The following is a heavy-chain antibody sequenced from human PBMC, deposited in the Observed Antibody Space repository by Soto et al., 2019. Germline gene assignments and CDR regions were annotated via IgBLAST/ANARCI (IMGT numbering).Heavy chain of an antibody. CDR2: ISAYNGNT. V-gene: IGHV1-18*01. CDR3: ARRLGYCSGGSCPPSDY. Sequence: ASVKVSCKASGYTFTSYGISWVRQAPGQGLEWMGWISAYNGNTNYAQKLQGRVTMTTDTSTSTAYMELRSLRSDDTAVYYCARRLGYCSGGSCPPSDYWGQGTLVTVSS. D-gene: IGHD2-15*01. CDR1: GYTFTSYG. J-gene: IGHJ4*02.